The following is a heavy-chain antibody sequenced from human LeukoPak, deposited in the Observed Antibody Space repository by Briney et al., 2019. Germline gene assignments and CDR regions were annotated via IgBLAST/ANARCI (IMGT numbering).Heavy chain of an antibody. D-gene: IGHD5-18*01. CDR1: GFTISSYA. CDR3: AKDDHSYGLPGTLGGMDV. V-gene: IGHV3-23*01. Sequence: PGASLRLSCAASGFTISSYAMSWVRQAPGKGLEWASAISGSGGSTYYADSVKGRFTISRDNSKNTLHLQMNSLRAEDTAVYYCAKDDHSYGLPGTLGGMDVWGQGTTVTVSS. CDR2: ISGSGGST. J-gene: IGHJ6*02.